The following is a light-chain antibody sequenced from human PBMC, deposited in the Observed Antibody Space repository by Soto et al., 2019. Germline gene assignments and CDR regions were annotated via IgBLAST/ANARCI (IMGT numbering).Light chain of an antibody. CDR3: QPDGSSPPWT. J-gene: IGKJ1*01. CDR2: GTS. CDR1: QSIGSSY. Sequence: EIVLTQSPGTLSLSPGERATLSCRASQSIGSSYLAWYQLKPGQAPRLLIYGTSSRATGIPDRFSGSGSGTDFTLTITRLEPADFAVYYCQPDGSSPPWTFGQGTKVEIK. V-gene: IGKV3-20*01.